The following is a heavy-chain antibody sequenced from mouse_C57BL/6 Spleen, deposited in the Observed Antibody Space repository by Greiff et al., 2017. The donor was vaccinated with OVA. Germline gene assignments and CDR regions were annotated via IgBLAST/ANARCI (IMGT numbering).Heavy chain of an antibody. V-gene: IGHV14-4*01. CDR3: TCPGAMDY. J-gene: IGHJ4*01. CDR1: GFNINDDY. Sequence: VQLQQSGAELVRPGASVKLSCTASGFNINDDYMHCVKQRPEQGLEWIVWIDPENGDTEYASKFQGKATITADTSSNTAYLQLSSLTSEDTAVYYCTCPGAMDYWGQGTSVTVSS. CDR2: IDPENGDT. D-gene: IGHD4-1*01.